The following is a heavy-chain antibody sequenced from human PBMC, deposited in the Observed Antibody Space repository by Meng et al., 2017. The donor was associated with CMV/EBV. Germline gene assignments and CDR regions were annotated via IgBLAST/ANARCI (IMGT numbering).Heavy chain of an antibody. CDR3: AKDSLRAAGISYYFDY. CDR2: ISGSGGST. CDR1: GFTFSSYA. V-gene: IGHV3-23*01. D-gene: IGHD6-13*01. Sequence: GESLKISCAASGFTFSSYAMSWVRQAPGKGLEWVSAISGSGGSTYYADSAKGRFTISRDNSKNTLYLQMNSLRAEDTAVYYCAKDSLRAAGISYYFDYWGQGTLVTVSS. J-gene: IGHJ4*02.